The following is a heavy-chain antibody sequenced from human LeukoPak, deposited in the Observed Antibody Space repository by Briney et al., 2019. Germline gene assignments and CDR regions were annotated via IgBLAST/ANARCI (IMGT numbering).Heavy chain of an antibody. J-gene: IGHJ4*02. CDR2: IRSTGDST. D-gene: IGHD3-10*01. CDR1: GFTFSNFA. CDR3: ARLPFQVELWFGELLGYFDY. Sequence: GGSLRLSCAASGFTFSNFAIHWVRQAPGKGLEFVSGIRSTGDSTYYANSAKGRFTISRDNSKNTLYLQMVSLRAEDTAVYYCARLPFQVELWFGELLGYFDYWGQGTLVTVSS. V-gene: IGHV3-64*01.